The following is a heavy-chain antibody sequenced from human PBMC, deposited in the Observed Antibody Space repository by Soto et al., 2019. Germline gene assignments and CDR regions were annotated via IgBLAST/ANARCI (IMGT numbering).Heavy chain of an antibody. D-gene: IGHD2-8*01. CDR2: INQDGSDQ. V-gene: IGHV3-7*01. J-gene: IGHJ5*02. CDR3: ATSMRHTLNP. Sequence: EVQVVESGRDLVQPGGSLRLSCAASGFTFSSHWMTWVRQVPGKGLEWVANINQDGSDQYYVDSVKGRFTISRDNAKNSLCLHMNSLRVEDTAVYYCATSMRHTLNPWGQGTLVTVSS. CDR1: GFTFSSHW.